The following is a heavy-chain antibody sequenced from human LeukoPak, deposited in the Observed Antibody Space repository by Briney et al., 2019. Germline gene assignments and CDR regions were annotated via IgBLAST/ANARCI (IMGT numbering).Heavy chain of an antibody. J-gene: IGHJ4*02. CDR2: IIPIFGTA. Sequence: SVKVSCKASGGTLSSYAISWVRQAPGQGLEWMGRIIPIFGTANYAQKFQGRVTITTDESTSTAYMELSSLRSEDTAVYYCAREHYYYDSSGYLDYWGQGTLVTVSS. CDR1: GGTLSSYA. CDR3: AREHYYYDSSGYLDY. V-gene: IGHV1-69*05. D-gene: IGHD3-22*01.